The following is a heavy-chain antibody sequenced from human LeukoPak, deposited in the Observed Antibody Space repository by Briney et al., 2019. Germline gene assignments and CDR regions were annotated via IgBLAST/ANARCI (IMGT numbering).Heavy chain of an antibody. Sequence: ASVKVSCKASGYTFTSYGISWVRQAPGQGLEWMGWISAYNGNTNYAQKLQGRVTMTTDTSTSTAYMELRSLRSDDTAVYYCAGGPQHGDNSSWYYYYGMDVWGQGTTVTVSS. CDR1: GYTFTSYG. CDR2: ISAYNGNT. D-gene: IGHD6-13*01. V-gene: IGHV1-18*01. J-gene: IGHJ6*02. CDR3: AGGPQHGDNSSWYYYYGMDV.